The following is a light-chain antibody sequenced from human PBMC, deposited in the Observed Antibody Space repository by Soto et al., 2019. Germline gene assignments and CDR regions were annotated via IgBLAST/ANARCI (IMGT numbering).Light chain of an antibody. CDR1: HDISNS. V-gene: IGKV1-33*01. CDR2: DAS. CDR3: QQYDVLPLT. Sequence: DIQMTQSPSSLSASVGDRVTITCRASHDISNSLNWYQQKPGEAPKLLIYDASSLETGVPSRFSGSASGAGFTFTISSLQPEDIAAYYCQQYDVLPLTFGGGTKVEIK. J-gene: IGKJ4*01.